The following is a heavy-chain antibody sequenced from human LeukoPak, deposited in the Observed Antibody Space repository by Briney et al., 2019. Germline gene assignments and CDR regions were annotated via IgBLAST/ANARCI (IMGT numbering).Heavy chain of an antibody. J-gene: IGHJ4*02. Sequence: GGSLRLSCAASGFTFSNYAMHWVRQAPGKGLEWVAVISSDGSNKYYADSVKGRFTISRDNSKNTLYVQMNSLRAEDTAVYYRAKTETTVTASFDYWGQGTLVTVSS. CDR1: GFTFSNYA. CDR3: AKTETTVTASFDY. V-gene: IGHV3-30*04. CDR2: ISSDGSNK. D-gene: IGHD4-17*01.